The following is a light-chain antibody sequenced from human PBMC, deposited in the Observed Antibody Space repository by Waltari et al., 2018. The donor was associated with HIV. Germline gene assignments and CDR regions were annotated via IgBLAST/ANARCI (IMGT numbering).Light chain of an antibody. CDR1: SSDFASFAF. Sequence: HSALTHPPSVSGSPGQSITIPCTGPSSDFASFAFLSWYHQHPGKAPKLIIYEVSQRPSGVPDRFTASKSGNTASLTISGLQDEDEADYYCCSYARAYTHVFGTGTKVTVL. V-gene: IGLV2-11*01. CDR2: EVS. J-gene: IGLJ1*01. CDR3: CSYARAYTHV.